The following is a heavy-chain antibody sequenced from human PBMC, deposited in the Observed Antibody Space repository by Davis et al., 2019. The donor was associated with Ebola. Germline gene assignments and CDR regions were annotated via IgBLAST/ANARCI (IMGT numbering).Heavy chain of an antibody. D-gene: IGHD6-13*01. J-gene: IGHJ6*02. V-gene: IGHV4-34*01. CDR1: GGSFSGYY. CDR3: ARAAAGTYYYYGMDV. CDR2: INHSGST. Sequence: GSLRLSCAVYGGSFSGYYWSWIRQSPGKGLEWIGEINHSGSTNYNPSLKSRVTISVDTSKNQFSLKLSSVTAADTAVYYCARAAAGTYYYYGMDVWGQGTTVTVSS.